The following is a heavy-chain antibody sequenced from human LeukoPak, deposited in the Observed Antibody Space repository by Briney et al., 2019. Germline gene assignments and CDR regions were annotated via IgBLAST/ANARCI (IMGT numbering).Heavy chain of an antibody. CDR1: GFTFSSYA. J-gene: IGHJ4*02. V-gene: IGHV3-23*01. D-gene: IGHD5-24*01. CDR2: ISGSGGST. CDR3: AKIKEMATITFGY. Sequence: PGGSLRLSCAASGFTFSSYAMSWVRQAPGKGLEWVSAISGSGGSTYYADSVKGRFTISRDNSKNPLYLQMNSLRAEDTAVYYCAKIKEMATITFGYWGQGTLVTVSS.